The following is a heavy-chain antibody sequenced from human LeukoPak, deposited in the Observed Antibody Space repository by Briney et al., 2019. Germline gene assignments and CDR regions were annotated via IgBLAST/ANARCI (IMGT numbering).Heavy chain of an antibody. Sequence: AGGSLRLSCAASGFTFSSYEMNWVRQAPGKGLEWVSYISSSGSTIYYADSVKGRFTISRDNSKSTLYLQMDSLTAEDTAVYYCAKDLTGYGYYMDVWGKGTTVTVSS. CDR3: AKDLTGYGYYMDV. D-gene: IGHD5-18*01. CDR2: ISSSGSTI. V-gene: IGHV3-48*03. J-gene: IGHJ6*03. CDR1: GFTFSSYE.